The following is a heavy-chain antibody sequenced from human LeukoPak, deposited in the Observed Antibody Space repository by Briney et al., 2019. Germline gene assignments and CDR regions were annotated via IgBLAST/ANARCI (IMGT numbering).Heavy chain of an antibody. CDR1: GYSLTLLS. J-gene: IGHJ4*02. V-gene: IGHV1-24*01. CDR3: ATGGLIKNTFMIRGVKPLDS. CDR2: FDREDDIT. D-gene: IGHD3-10*01. Sequence: ASVKVSCKVSGYSLTLLSLHWVRQAPGKGLEWMGGFDREDDITMYAQTLRGRVTLTEDTSTGTAYMELSSLRSEDTAIYYCATGGLIKNTFMIRGVKPLDSWGQGTLVAVSS.